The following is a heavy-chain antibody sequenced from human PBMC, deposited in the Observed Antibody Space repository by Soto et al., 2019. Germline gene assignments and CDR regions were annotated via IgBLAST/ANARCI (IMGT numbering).Heavy chain of an antibody. Sequence: SGPTLVNPTQTLTLTCTFSGFSLSTSGVGVGWIRQPPGKALEWLALIYWNDDKRYSPSLKSRLTITKDTSKNQVVLTMTNMDPDDTAVYYCARGGVRNGDYDVYFQHWGQGTLVTVSS. D-gene: IGHD4-17*01. J-gene: IGHJ1*01. V-gene: IGHV2-5*01. CDR3: ARGGVRNGDYDVYFQH. CDR2: IYWNDDK. CDR1: GFSLSTSGVG.